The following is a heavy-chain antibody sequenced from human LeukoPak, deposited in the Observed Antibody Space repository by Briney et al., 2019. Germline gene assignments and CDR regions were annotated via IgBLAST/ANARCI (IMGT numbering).Heavy chain of an antibody. CDR3: CHNS. CDR2: ISYDGSSK. Sequence: GGSLRLSCAASGFTFSRSAMHWVRQAPGKGLEWVAGISYDGSSKYYADSVEGRFTISRDNPKNTMFLQMNSLRVEDTAVYYCCHNSWGQGTLVTVSS. V-gene: IGHV3-30*04. CDR1: GFTFSRSA. J-gene: IGHJ4*02.